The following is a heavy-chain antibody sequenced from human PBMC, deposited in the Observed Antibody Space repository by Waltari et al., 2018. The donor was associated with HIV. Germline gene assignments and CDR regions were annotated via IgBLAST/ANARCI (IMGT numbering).Heavy chain of an antibody. CDR1: GFTFDEPW. CDR3: VGDIHDCSTKTGYYWCDP. V-gene: IGHV3-7*01. D-gene: IGHD2-2*01. CDR2: KTQNDGSR. J-gene: IGHJ5*02. Sequence: EVQLVESGGGLVQPGGSLTLSCAASGFTFDEPWMSWFRQAPGKGLGLGDNKTQNDGSRCHRESVEGRFTVSIDNGKNSLFLQMSSLRVEDTAVYFCVGDIHDCSTKTGYYWCDPWGQGTLVTVSS.